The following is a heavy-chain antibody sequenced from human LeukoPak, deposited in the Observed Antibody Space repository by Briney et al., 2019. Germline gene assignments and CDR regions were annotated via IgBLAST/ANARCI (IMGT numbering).Heavy chain of an antibody. Sequence: PSETLSLTCTVSGGFISNYHWSWIRQPPGKGLEWIGYIYYSGSTNYNPSLKSRVTISVDTSKNQFSLKLSSVTAADTAVYYCARVDLDGYNSFDYWGQGTLVTVSS. D-gene: IGHD5-24*01. CDR2: IYYSGST. CDR3: ARVDLDGYNSFDY. J-gene: IGHJ4*02. CDR1: GGFISNYH. V-gene: IGHV4-59*01.